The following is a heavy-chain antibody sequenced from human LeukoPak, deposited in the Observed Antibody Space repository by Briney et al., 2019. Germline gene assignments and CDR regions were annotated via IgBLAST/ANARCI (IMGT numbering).Heavy chain of an antibody. V-gene: IGHV1-58*02. CDR1: GFTFTSSA. J-gene: IGHJ6*02. CDR2: IVVGSGNT. CDR3: AALSSLTYYYGMDV. D-gene: IGHD3-10*01. Sequence: SVKVSCKASGFTFTSSAMQWVRQARGQRLEWIGWIVVGSGNTNYAQKFQERVTITRDMSTSTAYMELSSLRSEDTAVYYCAALSSLTYYYGMDVWGRGTTVTVSS.